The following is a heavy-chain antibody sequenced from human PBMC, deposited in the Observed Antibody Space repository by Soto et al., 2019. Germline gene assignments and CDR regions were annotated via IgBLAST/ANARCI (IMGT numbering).Heavy chain of an antibody. Sequence: QVQLQQWGAGLLKPSETLSLTCAVYGGSFSGYYWSWIRQPPGKGLEWIGEIHHSGSTNYNPSLKSRVTISVDTSKNQFSLKLSSVTAADTAVYYCARGPACVEMATTDAFDIWGQGTMVTVSS. J-gene: IGHJ3*02. CDR2: IHHSGST. CDR1: GGSFSGYY. D-gene: IGHD5-12*01. V-gene: IGHV4-34*01. CDR3: ARGPACVEMATTDAFDI.